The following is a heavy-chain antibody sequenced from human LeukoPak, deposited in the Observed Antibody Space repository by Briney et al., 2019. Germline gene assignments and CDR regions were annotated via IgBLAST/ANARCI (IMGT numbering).Heavy chain of an antibody. J-gene: IGHJ4*02. CDR1: GFTFSSYW. D-gene: IGHD5-18*01. Sequence: GGSLRLSCAASGFTFSSYWMSWVRQAPGKGLEWVANIKQDGSEKYYVDSVKGRFTISRDNAKNSLYLQMNSLRAEDTAVYYCARGEDTAMVTINFDYWGQGTLVTVSS. CDR2: IKQDGSEK. V-gene: IGHV3-7*01. CDR3: ARGEDTAMVTINFDY.